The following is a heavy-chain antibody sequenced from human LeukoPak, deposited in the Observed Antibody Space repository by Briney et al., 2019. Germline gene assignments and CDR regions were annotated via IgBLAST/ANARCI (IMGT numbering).Heavy chain of an antibody. D-gene: IGHD5-24*01. CDR2: INHSGST. J-gene: IGHJ4*02. CDR1: GGSFSGYY. V-gene: IGHV4-34*01. Sequence: SETLSLTCAVYGGSFSGYYWSWIRQPPGKGLEWIGEINHSGSTNYNPSLKSRVTISVDTSKNQFSLKLSSVTAADTAVYYCASQQGPDGYSPEYYFDYWGQGTLVTVSS. CDR3: ASQQGPDGYSPEYYFDY.